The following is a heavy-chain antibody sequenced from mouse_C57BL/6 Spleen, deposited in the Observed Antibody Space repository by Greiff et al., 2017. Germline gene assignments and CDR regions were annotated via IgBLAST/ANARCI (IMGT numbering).Heavy chain of an antibody. D-gene: IGHD1-1*01. CDR1: GYAFSSSW. V-gene: IGHV1-82*01. CDR2: IYPGDGDT. Sequence: QVQLQQSGPELVKPGASVKISCKASGYAFSSSWMNWVKQRPGKGLEWIGRIYPGDGDTNYNGKFKGKDTLTADKSSSTAYMQLSSLTSEDSAVYFCARFHGSSYGWYFDVWGTGTTVTVSS. CDR3: ARFHGSSYGWYFDV. J-gene: IGHJ1*03.